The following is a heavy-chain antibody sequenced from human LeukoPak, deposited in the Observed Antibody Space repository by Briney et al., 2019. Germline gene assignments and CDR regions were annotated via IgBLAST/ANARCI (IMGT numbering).Heavy chain of an antibody. Sequence: SETLSLTCAVSGGSISSGGYSWSWIRQPPGKGLEWTGYIYHSGSTYYNPSLKSRVTISVDRSKNQFSLKLSSVTAADTAVYYCAGALQDYYYYGMDVWGQGTTVTVSS. J-gene: IGHJ6*02. CDR1: GGSISSGGYS. V-gene: IGHV4-30-2*01. D-gene: IGHD4-11*01. CDR2: IYHSGST. CDR3: AGALQDYYYYGMDV.